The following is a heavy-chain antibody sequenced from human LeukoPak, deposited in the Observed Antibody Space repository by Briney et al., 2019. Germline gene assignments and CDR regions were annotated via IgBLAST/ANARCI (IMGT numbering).Heavy chain of an antibody. J-gene: IGHJ3*02. V-gene: IGHV4-34*01. CDR1: GGSFSGYY. CDR2: INHSGST. CDR3: AKGDSASNAFDI. Sequence: NPSETLSLTCAVYGGSFSGYYWSWIRQPPGKGLEWIGEINHSGSTNYNPSLKSRVTISVDTSKNQFSLKLSSVTAADTAVYYCAKGDSASNAFDIWGQGTMVTVSS. D-gene: IGHD1-26*01.